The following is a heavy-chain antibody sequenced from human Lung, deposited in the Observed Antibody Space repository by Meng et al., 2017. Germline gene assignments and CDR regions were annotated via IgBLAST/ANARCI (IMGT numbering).Heavy chain of an antibody. CDR1: GGSFSDYY. Sequence: QVQLQQWGRGLLKAAETLSLTCVVSGGSFSDYYWSWIRQPPGKGLEWIGEINHSGSTNYNPSLESRATISVDTSQNNLSLKLSSVTAADSAVYYCARGPTTMAHDFDYWGQGTLVTVSS. V-gene: IGHV4-34*01. D-gene: IGHD4-11*01. J-gene: IGHJ4*02. CDR2: INHSGST. CDR3: ARGPTTMAHDFDY.